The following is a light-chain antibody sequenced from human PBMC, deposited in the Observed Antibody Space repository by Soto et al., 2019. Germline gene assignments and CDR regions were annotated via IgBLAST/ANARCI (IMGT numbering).Light chain of an antibody. CDR3: QKYNSAPRT. V-gene: IGKV1-27*01. J-gene: IGKJ1*01. CDR1: QGISNY. CDR2: AAS. Sequence: DIQMTQSPSSLSASVGDRVTITCRASQGISNYLAWYQQKPGKVPQLLIYAASTLQSGVPSRFSGTGSGTDCTGTMSRLQHEDVATYYCQKYNSAPRTCGQETKVQIK.